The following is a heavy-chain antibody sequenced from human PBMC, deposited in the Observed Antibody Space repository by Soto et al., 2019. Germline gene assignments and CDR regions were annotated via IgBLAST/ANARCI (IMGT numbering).Heavy chain of an antibody. CDR1: GGSIYSSSYF. CDR3: ARPEGRLYCDFVGWFDP. D-gene: IGHD4-17*01. V-gene: IGHV4-39*01. Sequence: QLQLQESGPGLVKSSETLSLTCSVSGGSIYSSSYFWGWIRQPPGKGLEWIGSAYYGGSTYYNPSLNSRVTISVDTSKNQFSLKLRSVTAADTAVYYCARPEGRLYCDFVGWFDPWGRGTLVTVSS. J-gene: IGHJ5*02. CDR2: AYYGGST.